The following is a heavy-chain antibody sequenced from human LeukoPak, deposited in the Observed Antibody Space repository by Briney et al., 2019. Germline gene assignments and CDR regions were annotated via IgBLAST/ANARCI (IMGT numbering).Heavy chain of an antibody. V-gene: IGHV1-24*01. CDR3: ATKGPRRFGELFFDY. Sequence: ASVKVSCKVSGYTLTELSMHWVRQAPGKGLEWMGGFDPEDGETIYAQKFQGRVTMTEDTSTDTAYMELSSLRSEDTAVYYCATKGPRRFGELFFDYWGQGTLVTVSS. CDR1: GYTLTELS. D-gene: IGHD3-10*01. J-gene: IGHJ4*02. CDR2: FDPEDGET.